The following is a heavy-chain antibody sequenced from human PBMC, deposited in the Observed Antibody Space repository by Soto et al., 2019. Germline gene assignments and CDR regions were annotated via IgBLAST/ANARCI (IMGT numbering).Heavy chain of an antibody. CDR3: ARSRGSYYTNFDS. Sequence: ASVKVSCKASGYIFNSFGISWVRQAPGQGLEWMGWISAYTGNTKYAQNFQGRVTMTTDTSTSTAYMELRSLRSDDTAVYYCARSRGSYYTNFDSWGQGTLVTVSS. CDR2: ISAYTGNT. D-gene: IGHD3-10*01. V-gene: IGHV1-18*01. J-gene: IGHJ4*02. CDR1: GYIFNSFG.